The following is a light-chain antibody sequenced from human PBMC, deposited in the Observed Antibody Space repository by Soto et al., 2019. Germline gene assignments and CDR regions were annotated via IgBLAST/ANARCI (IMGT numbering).Light chain of an antibody. CDR2: AAS. Sequence: EIVITQSPATLSVSPGERATLSCRAIQSVNSNLAWYQQKPGQAPRLLIYAASTRATGISARFSGGGSGTEFTLTISSLQSEDFALYFCQQYEKWPPSITFGQGTRLEI. V-gene: IGKV3-15*01. J-gene: IGKJ5*01. CDR1: QSVNSN. CDR3: QQYEKWPPSIT.